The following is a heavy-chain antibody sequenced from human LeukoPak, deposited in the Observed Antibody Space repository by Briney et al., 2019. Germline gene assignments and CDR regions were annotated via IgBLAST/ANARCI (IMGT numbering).Heavy chain of an antibody. Sequence: SETLSLTCTVSGGSISSYYWSWIRQPPGKGLEWIGYIYYSGSTNYNPSLKSRVTISVDTPKNQFSLKLSSVTAADTAVYYCARVDNYGTAFDIWGQGTMVTVSS. CDR2: IYYSGST. CDR1: GGSISSYY. J-gene: IGHJ3*02. D-gene: IGHD4-17*01. CDR3: ARVDNYGTAFDI. V-gene: IGHV4-59*01.